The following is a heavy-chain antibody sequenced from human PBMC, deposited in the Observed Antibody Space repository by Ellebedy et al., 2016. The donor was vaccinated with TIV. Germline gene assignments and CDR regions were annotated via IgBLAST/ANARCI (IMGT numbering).Heavy chain of an antibody. Sequence: GESLKISCAASGFTFSTYWMSWVRQAPGKGLEWVANIKYDGREKYYVKSVKGRFTISRDKAKNSLYLQMDSLRDEDRAVYYCASWYDDSWTGYYTWGQGTLVTVSS. CDR2: IKYDGREK. D-gene: IGHD3-3*01. CDR1: GFTFSTYW. V-gene: IGHV3-7*02. CDR3: ASWYDDSWTGYYT. J-gene: IGHJ5*02.